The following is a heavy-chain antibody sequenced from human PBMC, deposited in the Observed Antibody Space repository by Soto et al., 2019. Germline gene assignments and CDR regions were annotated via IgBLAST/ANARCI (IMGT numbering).Heavy chain of an antibody. CDR1: GGPCSFYHYR. Sequence: SETLPLTCTFSGGPCSFYHYRWPWIRKPPGKGVEWIGYVHYSGSVLYNPSLQSRVSISVDTSKNQFSLKLSSVTAADTAVYFCAREDDGGDRDYYGLDVWGQGTMVTVSS. J-gene: IGHJ6*02. CDR3: AREDDGGDRDYYGLDV. CDR2: VHYSGSV. D-gene: IGHD2-21*02. V-gene: IGHV4-30-4*01.